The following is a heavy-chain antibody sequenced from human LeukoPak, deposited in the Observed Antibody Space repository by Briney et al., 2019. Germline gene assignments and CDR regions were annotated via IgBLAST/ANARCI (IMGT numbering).Heavy chain of an antibody. J-gene: IGHJ6*03. CDR3: AKDLGYCSSTSCYWYYFYMDV. V-gene: IGHV3-21*01. CDR1: GFTFSTYS. D-gene: IGHD2-2*01. Sequence: GGSLRLSCVDSGFTFSTYSMNWVRQAPGKGLEWVSSISSSSSYIYYGDSVKGRFTISRDNAKNSLYLQMNSLRAEDTAVYYCAKDLGYCSSTSCYWYYFYMDVWGKGTTVTVSS. CDR2: ISSSSSYI.